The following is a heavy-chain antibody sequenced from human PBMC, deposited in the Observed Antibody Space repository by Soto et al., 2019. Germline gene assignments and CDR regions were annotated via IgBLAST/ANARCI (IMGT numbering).Heavy chain of an antibody. J-gene: IGHJ6*03. D-gene: IGHD1-7*01. CDR1: GDSVSSNSAA. Sequence: SQTLSLTCAISGDSVSSNSAAWNWIRQSPSRGLEWLGRTYYRSRWYNDYAVSVRSRITVNADTSKKQFSLHLNSVTPEETAVDYCAGTSSLQWYYMDVWDKGTTVTVSS. CDR2: TYYRSRWYN. CDR3: AGTSSLQWYYMDV. V-gene: IGHV6-1*01.